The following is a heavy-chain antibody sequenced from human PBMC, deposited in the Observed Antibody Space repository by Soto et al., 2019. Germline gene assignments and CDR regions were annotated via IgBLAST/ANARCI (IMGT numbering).Heavy chain of an antibody. CDR1: VFTSSG. CDR2: ISTHNGNT. Sequence: ASVKVSCKASVFTSSGISGVRQAPGQRFEWMGWISTHNGNTIYAQKFQGRVIMTMDTSTTTVYMELRSLRPDDTAVYLCAREGILGLFDAYDLWGQGTMVTVSS. CDR3: AREGILGLFDAYDL. J-gene: IGHJ3*01. D-gene: IGHD3-3*01. V-gene: IGHV1-18*04.